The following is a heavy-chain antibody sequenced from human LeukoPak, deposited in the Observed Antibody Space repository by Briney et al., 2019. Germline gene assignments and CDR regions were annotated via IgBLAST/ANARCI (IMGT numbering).Heavy chain of an antibody. J-gene: IGHJ5*02. Sequence: SETLSLTCAVYGGSFSGYYWSWIRQPPGKGLEWIGEINHSGSTNYNPSLKSRVTISVDTSKNQFSLKLSSVTAADTAVYYCARGFSPMDRIENWFDPWGQGTLVTVSS. CDR3: ARGFSPMDRIENWFDP. CDR2: INHSGST. V-gene: IGHV4-34*01. D-gene: IGHD3-10*01. CDR1: GGSFSGYY.